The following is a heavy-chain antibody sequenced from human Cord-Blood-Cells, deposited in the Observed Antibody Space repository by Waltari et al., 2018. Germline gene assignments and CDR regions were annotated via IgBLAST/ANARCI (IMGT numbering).Heavy chain of an antibody. CDR3: ARDPYGDYDY. Sequence: EVQLVESGGGLVQPGGSLRLSCAASGFTFSRSWMSRVRQCPGKGLEWVANIKQDGSEKYYVDSVKGRFTISRDNAKNSLYLQMNSLRAEDTAVYYCARDPYGDYDYWGQGTLVTVSS. CDR2: IKQDGSEK. J-gene: IGHJ4*02. CDR1: GFTFSRSW. D-gene: IGHD4-17*01. V-gene: IGHV3-7*01.